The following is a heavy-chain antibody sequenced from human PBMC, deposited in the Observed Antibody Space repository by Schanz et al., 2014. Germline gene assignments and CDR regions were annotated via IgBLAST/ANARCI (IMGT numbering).Heavy chain of an antibody. D-gene: IGHD3-10*01. CDR3: ARDRVSFVRGPLGVD. V-gene: IGHV1-18*01. J-gene: IGHJ4*02. Sequence: VQLVQSGVEVKRPGASVRVSCKASGYSFTDYAIHWVRQAPGQGLEWMGWISGYNGDTNYAPKFQDRVTMTTDTSTGITSLELRNLKSDDTAVYYCARDRVSFVRGPLGVDWGPGTQVIVSS. CDR1: GYSFTDYA. CDR2: ISGYNGDT.